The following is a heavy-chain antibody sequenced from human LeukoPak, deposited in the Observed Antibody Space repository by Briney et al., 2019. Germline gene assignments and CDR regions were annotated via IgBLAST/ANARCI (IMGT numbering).Heavy chain of an antibody. CDR1: GGSISSSSYY. V-gene: IGHV4-39*01. CDR2: IYYSGST. D-gene: IGHD1-26*01. Sequence: SETLSLTCTVSGGSISSSSYYWGWIRLTPGKGLEWIGSIYYSGSTFYSPSLKSRVTISVDTSKNQFSLKLSSVTAADTAVYYCASLRERSYYARGFDYWGQGTLVTVSS. CDR3: ASLRERSYYARGFDY. J-gene: IGHJ4*02.